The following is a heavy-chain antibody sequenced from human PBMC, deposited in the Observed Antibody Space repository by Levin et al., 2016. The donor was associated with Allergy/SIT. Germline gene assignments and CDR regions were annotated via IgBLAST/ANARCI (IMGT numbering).Heavy chain of an antibody. V-gene: IGHV1-18*01. Sequence: WVRQAPGQGLEWMGWISAYNGNTNYAQKLQGRVTMTTDTSTSTAYMELRSLRSDDTAVYYCARVVEVVGATPYTYFDLWGRGTLVTVSS. J-gene: IGHJ2*01. D-gene: IGHD1-26*01. CDR2: ISAYNGNT. CDR3: ARVVEVVGATPYTYFDL.